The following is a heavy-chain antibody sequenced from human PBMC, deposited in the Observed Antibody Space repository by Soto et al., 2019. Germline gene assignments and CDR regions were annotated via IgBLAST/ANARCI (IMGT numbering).Heavy chain of an antibody. CDR2: IGAYNGNT. D-gene: IGHD3-10*01. CDR1: GYTFTSYA. CDR3: VRHRSGSYYKDAMDL. J-gene: IGHJ6*02. V-gene: IGHV1-18*01. Sequence: VKVFCKASGYTFTSYAMHWVRQAPGQRLEWMGWIGAYNGNTNYAQKFQGRVTMTTDTPTRTAYVELRSLRSDDTAMYYCVRHRSGSYYKDAMDLWGQGTTVTVSS.